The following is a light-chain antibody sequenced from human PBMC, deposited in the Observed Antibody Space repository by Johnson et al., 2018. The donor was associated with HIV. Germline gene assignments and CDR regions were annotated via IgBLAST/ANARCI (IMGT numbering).Light chain of an antibody. V-gene: IGLV1-51*02. CDR1: SSNIGNNY. CDR3: GTWASSLSPYV. CDR2: ENN. J-gene: IGLJ1*01. Sequence: QSVLSQPPSVSAAPGQKVTISCSGSSSNIGNNYVSWYQQLPGTAPKLLIYENNKRPSGIPDRFSGSKSGTSATMGITGLQTGDEADYYCGTWASSLSPYVFGTGTKVTVL.